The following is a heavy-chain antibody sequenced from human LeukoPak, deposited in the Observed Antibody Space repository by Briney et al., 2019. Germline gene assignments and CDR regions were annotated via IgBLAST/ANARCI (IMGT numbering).Heavy chain of an antibody. CDR3: ARDLNVWGSYRYSFDY. Sequence: SETLSLTCIVSGGSISSSIYYWAWVRQPPGKGLEWIGTVFYNGATQYSPSLRSRVTISVDTSKNQFSLKLSSVTAADTAVYYCARDLNVWGSYRYSFDYWGQGTLVTVSS. CDR2: VFYNGAT. CDR1: GGSISSSIYY. D-gene: IGHD3-16*02. V-gene: IGHV4-39*07. J-gene: IGHJ4*02.